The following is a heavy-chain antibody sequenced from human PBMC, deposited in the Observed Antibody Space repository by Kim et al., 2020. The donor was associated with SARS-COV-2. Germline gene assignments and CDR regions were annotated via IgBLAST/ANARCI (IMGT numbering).Heavy chain of an antibody. D-gene: IGHD5-12*01. V-gene: IGHV3-74*01. Sequence: GSLRLSCAASGFTFNSYGMHWFRQAPGKGLVWVSRVNSDGSTTAYADSVKGRFTVSRDNAKNTLFLQMNSLRAEDTAVYYCARGRGGSGLDVWGQGTTVTVSS. CDR2: VNSDGSTT. CDR3: ARGRGGSGLDV. CDR1: GFTFNSYG. J-gene: IGHJ6*02.